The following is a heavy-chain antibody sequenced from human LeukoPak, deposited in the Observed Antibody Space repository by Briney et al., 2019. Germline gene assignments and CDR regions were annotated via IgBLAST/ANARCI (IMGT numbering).Heavy chain of an antibody. CDR3: ARDISGGEDY. V-gene: IGHV1-18*01. D-gene: IGHD3-16*01. CDR2: IGGYNGDT. Sequence: ASVKVSCKASGYTFNSYSITWFRQAPGQGLEWMGWIGGYNGDTLYPQKFQGRATVTTDTSSSTAYMELRSLRSDDTAVYYCARDISGGEDYWGQGTLVTVSS. J-gene: IGHJ4*02. CDR1: GYTFNSYS.